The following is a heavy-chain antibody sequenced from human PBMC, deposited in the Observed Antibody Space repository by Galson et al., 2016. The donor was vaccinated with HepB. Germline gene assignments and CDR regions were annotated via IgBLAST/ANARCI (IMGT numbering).Heavy chain of an antibody. CDR3: ARDRVDTAIDNYYGLDI. J-gene: IGHJ6*02. Sequence: SVKVSCKASGATFSNHAIIWVRQAPGQGLVWMGRIIPILDMTNYSPKFQGRVAITADKSTSTDYMELSSLRSEDTAVYYCARDRVDTAIDNYYGLDIWGPGTTVTVAS. CDR1: GATFSNHA. D-gene: IGHD5-18*01. CDR2: IIPILDMT. V-gene: IGHV1-69*04.